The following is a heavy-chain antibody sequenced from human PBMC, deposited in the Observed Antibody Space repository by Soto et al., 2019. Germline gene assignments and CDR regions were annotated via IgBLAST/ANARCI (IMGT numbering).Heavy chain of an antibody. CDR3: ARLPWADYGGSFDP. CDR2: IYYSGST. CDR1: GGSISNYY. J-gene: IGHJ5*02. Sequence: SETLSLTCTVSGGSISNYYWSWIRHPPGKKLEWIGYIYYSGSTNYNPSLKGRVTISVDTSKNQFSLKLYSVTTADTAMYYCARLPWADYGGSFDPWGQGTLVTVSS. V-gene: IGHV4-59*01. D-gene: IGHD4-17*01.